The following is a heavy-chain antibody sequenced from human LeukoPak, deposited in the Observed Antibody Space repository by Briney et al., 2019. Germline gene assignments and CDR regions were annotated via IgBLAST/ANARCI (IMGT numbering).Heavy chain of an antibody. CDR3: AVNSTKHTFDI. D-gene: IGHD5/OR15-5a*01. V-gene: IGHV4-38-2*01. Sequence: SETLSLTCAVSGYSISRGYYWGWIRQPPGKGLEWIGSIYHSGSTYYNPSLKSRVRISVDTSKNQFSLELSSVTAADTSVYYCAVNSTKHTFDIWGQGTMVTVSS. CDR1: GYSISRGYY. J-gene: IGHJ3*02. CDR2: IYHSGST.